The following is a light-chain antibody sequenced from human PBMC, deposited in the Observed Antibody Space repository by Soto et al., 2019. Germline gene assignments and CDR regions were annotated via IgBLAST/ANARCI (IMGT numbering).Light chain of an antibody. CDR3: QQGHTFPLT. Sequence: DIQMTQSPSSVSASVGDRVTITCRASQAISTWLAWYQQKPGKAPKLLIYAASNLQTGVPSRFSGSGSGTDFTLTNSSLQPEDFATYYCQQGHTFPLTFGGGTKVEIK. CDR2: AAS. CDR1: QAISTW. J-gene: IGKJ4*01. V-gene: IGKV1D-12*01.